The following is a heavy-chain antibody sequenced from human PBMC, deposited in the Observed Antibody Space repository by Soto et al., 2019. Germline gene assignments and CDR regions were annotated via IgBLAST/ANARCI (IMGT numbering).Heavy chain of an antibody. J-gene: IGHJ4*02. D-gene: IGHD3-10*01. Sequence: GGSLRLSCAASGFRLSDYWLHWVRQVPGKGLLWVSRISVDGGDTTYAESVKGRFTISRDNAKNSLYLQMNSLRAEDTAVYYCARASTPNGFGELNFDFWGPGTLVTVSS. V-gene: IGHV3-74*01. CDR2: ISVDGGDT. CDR1: GFRLSDYW. CDR3: ARASTPNGFGELNFDF.